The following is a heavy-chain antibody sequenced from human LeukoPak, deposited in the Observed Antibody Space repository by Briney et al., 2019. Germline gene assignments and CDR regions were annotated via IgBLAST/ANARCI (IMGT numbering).Heavy chain of an antibody. J-gene: IGHJ4*02. V-gene: IGHV1-2*02. Sequence: ASVKVSCKASGYTFTGYYMHWVRQAPGQGLEWMGWINPNSGGTNYAQKFQGRVTMTRDTSISTAYMELSRLRSDDTAVYYCARERGLGLMGATWGSDYWGQGTLVTVSS. CDR1: GYTFTGYY. CDR2: INPNSGGT. CDR3: ARERGLGLMGATWGSDY. D-gene: IGHD1-26*01.